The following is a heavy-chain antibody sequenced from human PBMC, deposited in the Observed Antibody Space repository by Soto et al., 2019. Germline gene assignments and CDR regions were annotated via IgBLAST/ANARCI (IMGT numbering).Heavy chain of an antibody. CDR1: GYTFTGYA. CDR2: INAGNGNT. J-gene: IGHJ4*02. D-gene: IGHD6-19*01. CDR3: ARAVAVPADFDY. Sequence: QVQLVQSGAEEKKPGASVKVSCKASGYTFTGYAMHWVRQAPGQRLEWMGWINAGNGNTKYSQKFQGRVTITRNTSARTAYRELSCLRSEDTAVYYCARAVAVPADFDYWGQGTLVTVSS. V-gene: IGHV1-3*05.